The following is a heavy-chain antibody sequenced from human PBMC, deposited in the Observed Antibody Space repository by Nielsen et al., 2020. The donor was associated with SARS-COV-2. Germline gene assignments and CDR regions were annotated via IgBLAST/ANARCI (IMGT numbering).Heavy chain of an antibody. V-gene: IGHV4-59*08. Sequence: SETLSLTCTVSGGSISSYYWSWIRQPPGKGLEWIGYIYYSGSTYYNPSLKSRVTISVDTSKNQFSLKLSSVTAADTAVYYCARVVTAMVTFDYWGQGTLVTVSS. CDR3: ARVVTAMVTFDY. CDR2: IYYSGST. J-gene: IGHJ4*02. D-gene: IGHD5-18*01. CDR1: GGSISSYY.